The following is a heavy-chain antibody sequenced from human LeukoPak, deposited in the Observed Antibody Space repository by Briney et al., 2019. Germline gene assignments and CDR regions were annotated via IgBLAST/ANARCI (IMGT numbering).Heavy chain of an antibody. J-gene: IGHJ5*02. CDR3: ARDSRGWYRSLDP. CDR2: ITGSGSNI. CDR1: GFTFSSYE. Sequence: PGGSLRLSCAASGFTFSSYEMNWVRQAPGKGLEWVSYITGSGSNINYADSVKGRFTISSDNTKNSLYLQMNSLRAEDTAVYYCARDSRGWYRSLDPWGQGTLVTVSS. D-gene: IGHD3-22*01. V-gene: IGHV3-48*03.